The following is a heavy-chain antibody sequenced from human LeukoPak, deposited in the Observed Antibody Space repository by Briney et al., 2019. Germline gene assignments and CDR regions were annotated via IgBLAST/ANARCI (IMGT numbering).Heavy chain of an antibody. V-gene: IGHV1-69*05. CDR2: IIPIFGTA. Sequence: SVKVSCKASGGTFSSYAISWVRQAPGQGLEWMGGIIPIFGTANYAQKFQGRVTITTDESTSTAYMELSSLRSEDTAVYYCARIAAAGSYWFDPWGQGTLVTVSS. D-gene: IGHD6-13*01. CDR1: GGTFSSYA. CDR3: ARIAAAGSYWFDP. J-gene: IGHJ5*02.